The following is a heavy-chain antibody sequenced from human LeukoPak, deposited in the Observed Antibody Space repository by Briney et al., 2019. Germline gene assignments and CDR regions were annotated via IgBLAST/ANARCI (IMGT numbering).Heavy chain of an antibody. D-gene: IGHD3-10*01. J-gene: IGHJ5*02. CDR3: ARAKRFPTVWFGP. CDR1: GYTFSSYD. Sequence: ASVKVSCKASGYTFSSYDINWVRQAAGQGLEWMGWMNPITGSTAYAQKFRGRVTMTRDTSITTAFMELSSLRSDDTAIYYCARAKRFPTVWFGPWGQGTLVSVSS. CDR2: MNPITGST. V-gene: IGHV1-8*01.